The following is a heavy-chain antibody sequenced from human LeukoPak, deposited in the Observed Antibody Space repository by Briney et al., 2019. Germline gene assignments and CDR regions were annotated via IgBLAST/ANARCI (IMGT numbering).Heavy chain of an antibody. V-gene: IGHV1-18*01. Sequence: ASVKVSCKTSGYTFTTYGISWLRQAPGQGLEWMGWISAHKGETEYAQKFQGRVTMTREISTSTAYMELQSLTSDDTAVYYCARETPSRYFDYWGQGALVTVSS. CDR2: ISAHKGET. CDR3: ARETPSRYFDY. D-gene: IGHD4-23*01. CDR1: GYTFTTYG. J-gene: IGHJ4*02.